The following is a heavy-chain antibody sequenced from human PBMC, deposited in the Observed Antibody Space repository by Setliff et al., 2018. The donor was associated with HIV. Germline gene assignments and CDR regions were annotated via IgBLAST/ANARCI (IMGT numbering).Heavy chain of an antibody. D-gene: IGHD3-3*01. CDR2: IFSTGST. V-gene: IGHV4-61*09. CDR3: ASYWREGVGYFDS. CDR1: GGSISSGTYY. Sequence: PSETLSLTCSVSGGSISSGTYYWSWIRQPAGKGLEWIGHIFSTGSTNYNPSLKSRVIMSADTSKNQFSLRLTSLTAAATAVSYCASYWREGVGYFDSWGQGTLVTVSS. J-gene: IGHJ4*02.